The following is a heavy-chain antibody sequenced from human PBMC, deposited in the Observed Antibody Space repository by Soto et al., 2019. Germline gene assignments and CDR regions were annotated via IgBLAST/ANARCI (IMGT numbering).Heavy chain of an antibody. CDR3: ASLSTVTTSPGAFDS. J-gene: IGHJ3*02. CDR2: IIPIFGTA. CDR1: GGTFSSYA. V-gene: IGHV1-69*13. D-gene: IGHD4-4*01. Sequence: ASVKVSCKASGGTFSSYAISWVRQAPGQGLEWMGGIIPIFGTANYAQKFQGRVTITADESTSTAYMELSSLGSEDTAVYYCASLSTVTTSPGAFDSWGQGTMVTVSS.